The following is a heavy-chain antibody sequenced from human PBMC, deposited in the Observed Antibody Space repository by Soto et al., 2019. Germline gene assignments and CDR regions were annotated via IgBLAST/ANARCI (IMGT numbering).Heavy chain of an antibody. CDR2: IYYSGST. Sequence: SETLSLTCTVSGGSISSYYWSWIRQPPGKGLEWIGYIYYSGSTNYNPSLKSRVTISVDTSKNQFSLKLSSVTAADTAVYYCARLDYGDPWRDWFDPWGQGTLVTVSS. CDR3: ARLDYGDPWRDWFDP. V-gene: IGHV4-59*08. CDR1: GGSISSYY. D-gene: IGHD4-17*01. J-gene: IGHJ5*02.